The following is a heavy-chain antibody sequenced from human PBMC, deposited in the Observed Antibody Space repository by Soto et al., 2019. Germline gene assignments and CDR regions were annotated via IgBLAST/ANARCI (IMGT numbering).Heavy chain of an antibody. J-gene: IGHJ4*02. D-gene: IGHD3-22*01. CDR3: ARSRGYYYDSSGYSIPSSFDY. CDR2: IISSSSYI. Sequence: PGGSLRLSCAASGFTFSSYSMNWVRQAPGKGLEWVSSIISSSSYIYYADSVKGRFTISRDNAKNSLYLQMNSLRAEDTAVYYCARSRGYYYDSSGYSIPSSFDYWGQGTLVTVSS. CDR1: GFTFSSYS. V-gene: IGHV3-21*01.